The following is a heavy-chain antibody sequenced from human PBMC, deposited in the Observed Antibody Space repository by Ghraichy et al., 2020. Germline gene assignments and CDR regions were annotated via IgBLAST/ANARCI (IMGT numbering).Heavy chain of an antibody. CDR3: ARWPSIGWLRRHFDY. V-gene: IGHV4-34*01. CDR2: INHSGST. Sequence: SQTLSLTCAVYGGSFTGYFWSWIRQPPGKGLEWIGEINHSGSTNYNPSLKSRVTISVDTSKNQFSLKLSSVTAADTAVYYCARWPSIGWLRRHFDYWGQGTLVTVSS. J-gene: IGHJ4*02. CDR1: GGSFTGYF. D-gene: IGHD5-12*01.